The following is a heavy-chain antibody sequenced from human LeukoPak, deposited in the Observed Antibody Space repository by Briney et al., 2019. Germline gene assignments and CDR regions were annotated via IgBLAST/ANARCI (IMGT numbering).Heavy chain of an antibody. CDR3: AAVGPGLDY. D-gene: IGHD1-26*01. CDR2: IYYTGST. CDR1: GASISSYY. J-gene: IGHJ4*02. Sequence: PSETLSLTCTVSGASISSYYWSWIRPPPGKGLEWIGYIYYTGSTNSNPSLKSRVTISLDTSKNQFSLKVSSVTAADTAVYYCAAVGPGLDYWGQGTLVTVSS. V-gene: IGHV4-59*01.